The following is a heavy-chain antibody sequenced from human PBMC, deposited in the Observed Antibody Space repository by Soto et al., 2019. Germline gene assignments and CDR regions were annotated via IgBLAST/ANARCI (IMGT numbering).Heavy chain of an antibody. Sequence: SETLSLTCTVSGGSISSGGYYWSWIRQHPGKGLEWIGYIYYSGSTYYNPSLKSRVTISVDTSKNQFSLKLSSVTAADTAVYYCARGGGAGYNYYFDYWGQGTLVTVSS. CDR3: ARGGGAGYNYYFDY. D-gene: IGHD2-21*01. V-gene: IGHV4-31*03. J-gene: IGHJ4*02. CDR2: IYYSGST. CDR1: GGSISSGGYY.